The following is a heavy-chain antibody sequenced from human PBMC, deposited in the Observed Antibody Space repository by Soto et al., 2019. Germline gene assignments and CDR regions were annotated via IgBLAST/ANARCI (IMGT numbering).Heavy chain of an antibody. CDR1: GFTFTSSA. Sequence: GASVKVSCKASGFTFTSSAVQWVRQARGQRLEWIGWIVVGSGNTNYAQRFQERVTITRDMSTSTAYMELSSLRSEDTAVYYCAAEVVVGATDYWGQGTLVTVSS. J-gene: IGHJ4*02. CDR2: IVVGSGNT. CDR3: AAEVVVGATDY. V-gene: IGHV1-58*01. D-gene: IGHD1-26*01.